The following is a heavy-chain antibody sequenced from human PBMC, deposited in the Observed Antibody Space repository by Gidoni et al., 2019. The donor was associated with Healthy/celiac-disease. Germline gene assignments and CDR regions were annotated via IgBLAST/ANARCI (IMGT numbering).Heavy chain of an antibody. V-gene: IGHV3-23*01. CDR2: ISGSGGST. D-gene: IGHD3-22*01. CDR1: GFTFSSYA. J-gene: IGHJ2*01. CDR3: AKGRFGRGYYEDWYFDL. Sequence: EVQLLESGGGLVQPGGSLRLSCAASGFTFSSYAMSWVRQAPGKGLEWVSAISGSGGSTYYADSVKGRFTISRDNSKNTLYLQMNSLRAEDTAVYYCAKGRFGRGYYEDWYFDLWGRGTLVTVSS.